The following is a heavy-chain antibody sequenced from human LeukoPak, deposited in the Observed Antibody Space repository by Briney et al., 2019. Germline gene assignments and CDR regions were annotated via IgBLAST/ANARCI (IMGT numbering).Heavy chain of an antibody. Sequence: SETLSLTCTVSGGSISSYYWSWIRQPPGKGLEWIGYIYYSGSTNYNPSLKSRVTISVDTSKNQFSLKLSSVTAADTAVYYCARDRYDSSGFGYYYYMDVWAREPWSPSP. D-gene: IGHD3-22*01. V-gene: IGHV4-59*01. CDR2: IYYSGST. CDR1: GGSISSYY. CDR3: ARDRYDSSGFGYYYYMDV. J-gene: IGHJ6*03.